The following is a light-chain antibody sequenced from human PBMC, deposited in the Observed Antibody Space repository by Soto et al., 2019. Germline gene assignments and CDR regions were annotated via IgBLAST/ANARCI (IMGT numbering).Light chain of an antibody. CDR2: LEGSGSY. CDR3: ETWDSKTVV. CDR1: SGHSTYI. Sequence: QLVLTQSSSASASLGSSVKLTCTLSSGHSTYIIAWHQQQPGKAPRFLMKLEGSGSYNKGSGVPDRFSGSSSGADRYLTISNLQSEDEADYYCETWDSKTVVFGGGTKVTVL. V-gene: IGLV4-60*03. J-gene: IGLJ2*01.